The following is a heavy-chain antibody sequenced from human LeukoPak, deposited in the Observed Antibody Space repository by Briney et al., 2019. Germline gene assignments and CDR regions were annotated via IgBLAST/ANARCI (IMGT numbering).Heavy chain of an antibody. Sequence: ASVKVSCKASGYTFTSYDINWLRQATGQGLEWMGWMSPNSGNTGYAQKFQGRVTITADESTSTAYMELSSLRSEDTAVYYCARARDGYSSSWYSYWGQGTLVTVSS. D-gene: IGHD6-13*01. CDR3: ARARDGYSSSWYSY. J-gene: IGHJ4*02. CDR1: GYTFTSYD. CDR2: MSPNSGNT. V-gene: IGHV1-8*01.